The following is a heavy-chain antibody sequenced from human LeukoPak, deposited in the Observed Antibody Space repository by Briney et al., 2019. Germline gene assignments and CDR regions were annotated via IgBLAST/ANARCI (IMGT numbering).Heavy chain of an antibody. Sequence: ASVKVSCKASGYTFNSYDINWVRQAPGQGLEWMGWMNPNSGNRGYAQKFQGRVSMTRNNSINTAYMELSSLTSEDTAVYYCGRAGSSGTYYYRMDVWGKGTTDTVSS. CDR3: GRAGSSGTYYYRMDV. D-gene: IGHD3-10*01. V-gene: IGHV1-8*01. CDR2: MNPNSGNR. CDR1: GYTFNSYD. J-gene: IGHJ6*04.